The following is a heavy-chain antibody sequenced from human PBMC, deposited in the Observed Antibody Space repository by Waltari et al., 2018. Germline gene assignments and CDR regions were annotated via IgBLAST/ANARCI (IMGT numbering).Heavy chain of an antibody. J-gene: IGHJ4*02. V-gene: IGHV1-2*02. CDR2: IYPKTGGT. D-gene: IGHD2-8*01. CDR3: ARDSTKFKFDY. Sequence: QVQLVQSGAEVKKPGASVRVSCKASGYSFSDHYMHWVRQAQGQGLGWMGWIYPKTGGTHYAQNFQDRVTMTRDTSITTAYMELSRLRFDDTAVYFCARDSTKFKFDYWGQGTLVTVSS. CDR1: GYSFSDHY.